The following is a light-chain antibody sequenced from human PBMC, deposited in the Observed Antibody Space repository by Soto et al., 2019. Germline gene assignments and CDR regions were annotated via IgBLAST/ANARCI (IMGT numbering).Light chain of an antibody. J-gene: IGKJ3*01. CDR2: AAS. CDR1: QSVSSS. Sequence: ETVVTQSPATLSVSPGERATLSCRASQSVSSSLAWYQQKPGQAPRLHIYAASSRATDIPARFSGSGSGTEFTLTISSLQSEDIAIYYCQQYNNWPFTFGPGTKVDIK. V-gene: IGKV3-15*01. CDR3: QQYNNWPFT.